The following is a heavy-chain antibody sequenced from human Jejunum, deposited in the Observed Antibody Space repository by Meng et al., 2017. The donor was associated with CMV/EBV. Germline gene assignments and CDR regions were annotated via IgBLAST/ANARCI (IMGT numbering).Heavy chain of an antibody. CDR1: GFTFGAPY. D-gene: IGHD2-8*02. CDR3: ARELLMMYGNPDY. V-gene: IGHV3-11*01. Sequence: SGFTFGAPYMAGLRQPPGKGLGWVSYICHTGRDIFYTDSVKGRFTVSRDNAANSLSLQMNNLRAEDTALYYCARELLMMYGNPDYWGQGTLVTVSS. J-gene: IGHJ4*02. CDR2: ICHTGRDI.